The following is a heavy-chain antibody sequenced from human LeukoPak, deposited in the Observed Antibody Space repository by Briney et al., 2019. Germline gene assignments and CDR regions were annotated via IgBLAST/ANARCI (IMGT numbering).Heavy chain of an antibody. J-gene: IGHJ3*02. CDR1: GFTFSSYG. D-gene: IGHD3-10*01. CDR2: IRYDGSNK. CDR3: ARDAGITMRNRDDAFDI. V-gene: IGHV3-30*02. Sequence: GGSLRLSCAASGFTFSSYGMHWVRQAPGKGLEWVAFIRYDGSNKYYADSVKGRFTISRDNSKNTLYLQMNSLRAEDTAVYYCARDAGITMRNRDDAFDIWGQGTMVTVSS.